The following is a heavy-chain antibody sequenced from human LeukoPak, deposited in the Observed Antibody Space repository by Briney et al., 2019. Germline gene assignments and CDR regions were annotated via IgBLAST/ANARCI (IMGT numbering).Heavy chain of an antibody. J-gene: IGHJ4*02. CDR1: GFTFSSYA. CDR3: AKDVCTSPRCLLYSDS. V-gene: IGHV3-23*01. Sequence: PGGSLRLSCAASGFTFSSYAMSWVRQAPGKGLEWVSTISGSGDSTYYADSVKGRFTISRDNSKNTLHLQMNSLRAEDTAVYSCAKDVCTSPRCLLYSDSWGQGTLVTVSS. D-gene: IGHD2-8*01. CDR2: ISGSGDST.